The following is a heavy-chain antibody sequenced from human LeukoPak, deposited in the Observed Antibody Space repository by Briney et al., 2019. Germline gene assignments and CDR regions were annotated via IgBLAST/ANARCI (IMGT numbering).Heavy chain of an antibody. V-gene: IGHV1-2*02. J-gene: IGHJ4*02. CDR1: GYTFTCYF. D-gene: IGHD2-2*02. CDR2: INPNTGDT. Sequence: ASVKVSCKASGYTFTCYFIHWVRQAPGQGFEWMGCINPNTGDTNYAQKFQGRVTMTRDTSISTAYMELSRLRSDDTALYYCARDVKAAIIFDYWGQGTLVTVSA. CDR3: ARDVKAAIIFDY.